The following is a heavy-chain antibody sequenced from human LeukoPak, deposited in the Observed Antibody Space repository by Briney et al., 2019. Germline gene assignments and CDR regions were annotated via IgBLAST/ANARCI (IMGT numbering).Heavy chain of an antibody. V-gene: IGHV4-59*01. CDR2: IYYSGST. D-gene: IGHD6-13*01. CDR1: DRSIISYC. CDR3: ASLPGYSSSWRGY. J-gene: IGHJ4*02. Sequence: PSETLSLTCSVSDRSIISYCRSWLRQPPGKGLDWVGDIYYSGSTNYSPSLKCRVTISVDTSKTQCSLKLRSVTAADTAVYYCASLPGYSSSWRGYWGQGNLVTVSS.